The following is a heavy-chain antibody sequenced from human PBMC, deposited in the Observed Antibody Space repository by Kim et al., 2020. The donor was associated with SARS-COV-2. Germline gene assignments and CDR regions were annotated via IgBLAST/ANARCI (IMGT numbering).Heavy chain of an antibody. D-gene: IGHD6-19*01. Sequence: YHPPALESRVTISVDASKNQCSLKLSAVPAADTAVYYCARVGSRGWDFDYWGQGTLVTVSS. CDR3: ARVGSRGWDFDY. J-gene: IGHJ4*02. V-gene: IGHV4-31*02.